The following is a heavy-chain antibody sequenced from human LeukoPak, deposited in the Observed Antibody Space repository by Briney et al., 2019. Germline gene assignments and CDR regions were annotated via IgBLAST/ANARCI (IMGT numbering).Heavy chain of an antibody. D-gene: IGHD3-22*01. CDR1: GYSFTSYW. Sequence: PGESLKISCKGSGYSFTSYWIGWVRQMPGKGLEWMGIIYPGDSDTRCSPSFQGQVTISADKSISTAYLQWSSLKASDTAMYYCARRGYYYDSSGYYRPLHAFDIWGQGTMVTVSS. CDR2: IYPGDSDT. J-gene: IGHJ3*02. V-gene: IGHV5-51*03. CDR3: ARRGYYYDSSGYYRPLHAFDI.